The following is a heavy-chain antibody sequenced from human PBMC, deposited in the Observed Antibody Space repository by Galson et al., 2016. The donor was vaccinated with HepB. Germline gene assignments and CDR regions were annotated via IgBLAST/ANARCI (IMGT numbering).Heavy chain of an antibody. CDR2: IFYSGST. J-gene: IGHJ5*02. V-gene: IGHV4-31*03. D-gene: IGHD3-10*01. CDR3: AGGSHYYGSGSYCHWFDP. Sequence: TLSLTCTVSGGSISSGGYHWSWIRQHPGEGLEWIGYIFYSGSTYSNPSLKSRLSISVDTSKNQFSLKLSSVTAADTAMYYCAGGSHYYGSGSYCHWFDPWGQGTLVTVSS. CDR1: GGSISSGGYH.